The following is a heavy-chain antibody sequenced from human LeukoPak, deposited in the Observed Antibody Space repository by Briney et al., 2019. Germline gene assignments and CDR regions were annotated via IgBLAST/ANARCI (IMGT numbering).Heavy chain of an antibody. Sequence: ASVKVSCEASGYTFTSYFMHWVRQAPGQGLEWMGIINPSGGSTTYEQKFQGRVTMTRDTSTSTVYMELSSLRSEDTAVYYCARDRYYDSSGLRGYYFDYWGQGTLVTVSS. J-gene: IGHJ4*02. CDR3: ARDRYYDSSGLRGYYFDY. D-gene: IGHD3-22*01. CDR1: GYTFTSYF. V-gene: IGHV1-46*01. CDR2: INPSGGST.